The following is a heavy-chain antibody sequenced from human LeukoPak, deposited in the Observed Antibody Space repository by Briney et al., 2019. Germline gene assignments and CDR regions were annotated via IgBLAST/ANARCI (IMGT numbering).Heavy chain of an antibody. CDR3: AKNSELGMRSLFDY. V-gene: IGHV3-23*01. D-gene: IGHD7-27*01. Sequence: GGSLGLSCAASGFTFSSYAMSWVRQAPGKGLEWVSAISGSGGSTYYADSVKGRFTISRDNSKNTLYLQMNSLRAEDTAVYYCAKNSELGMRSLFDYWGQGTLVTVSS. J-gene: IGHJ4*02. CDR2: ISGSGGST. CDR1: GFTFSSYA.